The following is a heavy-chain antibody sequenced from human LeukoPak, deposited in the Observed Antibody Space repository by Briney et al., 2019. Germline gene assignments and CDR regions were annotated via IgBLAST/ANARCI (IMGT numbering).Heavy chain of an antibody. V-gene: IGHV3-23*01. Sequence: GGSLRLSCAASGFTFSNYAMTWVRQAPGKGLEWVSSIRGSGGGTDYADSVKGRFTSSRDNSKNTLYLQMNSLRAEDTAVYYCGRDPNGDYVGAFDFRGQGTMVTVSS. CDR2: IRGSGGGT. J-gene: IGHJ3*01. D-gene: IGHD4-17*01. CDR3: GRDPNGDYVGAFDF. CDR1: GFTFSNYA.